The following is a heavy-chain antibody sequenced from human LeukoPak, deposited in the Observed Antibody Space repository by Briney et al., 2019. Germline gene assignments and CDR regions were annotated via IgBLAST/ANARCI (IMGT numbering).Heavy chain of an antibody. CDR3: LGAFDF. V-gene: IGHV3-21*01. Sequence: PGGSLRLSCAASGFISSTYSMSWVRQAPGKGLEWVSSISSSSSYIHYADSVKGRFTISRDNAQNSLYLQMNNLRVEDTAVYYCLGAFDFWGQGTMVTVSS. CDR1: GFISSTYS. CDR2: ISSSSSYI. J-gene: IGHJ3*01.